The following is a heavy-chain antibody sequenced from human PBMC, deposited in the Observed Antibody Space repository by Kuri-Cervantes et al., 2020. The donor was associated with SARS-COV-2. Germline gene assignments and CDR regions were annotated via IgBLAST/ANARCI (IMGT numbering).Heavy chain of an antibody. V-gene: IGHV4-38-2*02. CDR1: GYSISSGYY. D-gene: IGHD6-6*01. Sequence: SETLSLTCTVSGYSISSGYYWGWIRQPPGKVLEWIGSTYHSGSTNYNQSLKSQVTISVDTSKNQFSLKLGSVTAADTAVYYCATRIAARPVGLEVYYWYFDLWCRGTLVTVSS. J-gene: IGHJ2*01. CDR3: ATRIAARPVGLEVYYWYFDL. CDR2: TYHSGST.